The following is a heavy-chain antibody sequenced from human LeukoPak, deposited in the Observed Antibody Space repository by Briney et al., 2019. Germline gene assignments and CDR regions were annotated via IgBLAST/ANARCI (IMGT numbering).Heavy chain of an antibody. CDR2: ITSSSSDT. CDR1: GFTFSDYY. D-gene: IGHD3-9*01. Sequence: GGSLRLSCAASGFTFSDYYMSWIRQAPGKGLEWISYITSSSSDTNYADSVKGRFTISRDNAKKSLYLQMNSLRAEDTAVYYCARDDDILTGYFRGGFDYWGQGTLVTVSS. CDR3: ARDDDILTGYFRGGFDY. V-gene: IGHV3-11*05. J-gene: IGHJ4*02.